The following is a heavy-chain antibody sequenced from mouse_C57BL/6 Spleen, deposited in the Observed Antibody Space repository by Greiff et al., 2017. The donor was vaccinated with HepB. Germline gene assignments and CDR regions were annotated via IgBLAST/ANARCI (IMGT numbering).Heavy chain of an antibody. CDR3: AISQLRLDYYAMDY. CDR2: IHPSDSDT. CDR1: GYTFTSYW. Sequence: QVQLKQPGAELVKPGASVKVSCKASGYTFTSYWMHWVKQRPGQGLEWIGRIHPSDSDTNYNQKFKGKATLTVDKSSSTAYMQLSSLTSEDSAVYYCAISQLRLDYYAMDYWGQGTSVTVSS. D-gene: IGHD3-2*02. J-gene: IGHJ4*01. V-gene: IGHV1-74*01.